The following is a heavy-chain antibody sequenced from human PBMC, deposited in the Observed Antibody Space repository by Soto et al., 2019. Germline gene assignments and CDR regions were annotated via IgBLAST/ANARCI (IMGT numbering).Heavy chain of an antibody. J-gene: IGHJ4*02. CDR3: AIGRDPYNYNY. CDR2: ISNDGNNQ. CDR1: GFPFSSFI. D-gene: IGHD5-12*01. V-gene: IGHV3-30-3*01. Sequence: SLRLSCAASGFPFSSFIMHWVRQAPGKGLEWVAVISNDGNNQNYADSVKGRLTISRDNSLSTLYLQLSSLRPDDTAVYYCAIGRDPYNYNYWGRGTLVTVSS.